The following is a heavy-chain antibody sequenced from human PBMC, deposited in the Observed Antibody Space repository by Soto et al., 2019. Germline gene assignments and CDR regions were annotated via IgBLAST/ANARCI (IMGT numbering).Heavy chain of an antibody. Sequence: SETLSLTCTVSGGSITRGGHYWGWIRQYPGKGLEWIVHTYDSVNMYFYNPSVKSRVTISADTSRIQFSLRLSSLTAADTTVYYCARVAHRGYFSVLPDFLGQGILVNVSS. V-gene: IGHV4-31*03. J-gene: IGHJ4*02. CDR3: ARVAHRGYFSVLPDF. CDR1: GGSITRGGHY. D-gene: IGHD3-10*02. CDR2: TYDSVNMY.